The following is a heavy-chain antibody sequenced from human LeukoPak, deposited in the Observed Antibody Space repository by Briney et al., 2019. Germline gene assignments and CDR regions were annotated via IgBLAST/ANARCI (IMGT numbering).Heavy chain of an antibody. CDR3: ARDTYYYDSSGYYPAFDY. D-gene: IGHD3-22*01. CDR1: GFTFSSYS. J-gene: IGHJ4*02. V-gene: IGHV3-21*01. Sequence: GGSLRLSCAASGFTFSSYSMNWVRQAPGKGLEWVSSISSSSSYIYYADSVKGRFTISRDNAKNSLYLQMNSQRAEDTAVYYCARDTYYYDSSGYYPAFDYWGQGTLVTVSS. CDR2: ISSSSSYI.